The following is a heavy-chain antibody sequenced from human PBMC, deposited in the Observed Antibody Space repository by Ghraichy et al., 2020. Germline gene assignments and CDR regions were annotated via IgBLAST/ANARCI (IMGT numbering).Heavy chain of an antibody. CDR3: ARVRTNPSKNRYYDFWSAYYYYGMDV. D-gene: IGHD3-3*01. CDR1: GGSFSGYY. V-gene: IGHV4-34*01. Sequence: SETLSLTCAVYGGSFSGYYWSWIRQPPGKGLEWIGEINHSGSTNYNPSLKSRVTISVDTSKNQFSLKLSSVTAADTAVYYCARVRTNPSKNRYYDFWSAYYYYGMDVWGQGTTVTVSS. J-gene: IGHJ6*02. CDR2: INHSGST.